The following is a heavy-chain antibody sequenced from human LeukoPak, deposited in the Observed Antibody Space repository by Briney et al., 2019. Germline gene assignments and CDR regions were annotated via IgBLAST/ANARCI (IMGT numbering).Heavy chain of an antibody. CDR1: GGSTSSYY. CDR3: ARIGHEDYYFDY. CDR2: TYYSGST. Sequence: PSETLSLTCTVSGGSTSSYYWSWIRQPPGKGLEWIGYTYYSGSTNYNPSLKSRVTISVDTSKNQFSLKLSSVTAADTAVYYCARIGHEDYYFDYWGQGTLVTVSS. V-gene: IGHV4-59*01. J-gene: IGHJ4*02.